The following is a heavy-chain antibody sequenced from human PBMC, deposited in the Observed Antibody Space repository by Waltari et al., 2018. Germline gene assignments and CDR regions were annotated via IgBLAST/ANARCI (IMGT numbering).Heavy chain of an antibody. Sequence: QVQLQESGPGLVKPSQTLSLTCTVSGGSISSGGYYWSWIRQHPGKGLEWIGYIYYSWSTYYNPSLKSRVTISVDASKNQFSLKLSAVTAADTAVYYCARVNDYYDSSGYGGWFDPWGQGTLVTVSS. CDR3: ARVNDYYDSSGYGGWFDP. D-gene: IGHD3-22*01. CDR1: GGSISSGGYY. V-gene: IGHV4-31*03. J-gene: IGHJ5*02. CDR2: IYYSWST.